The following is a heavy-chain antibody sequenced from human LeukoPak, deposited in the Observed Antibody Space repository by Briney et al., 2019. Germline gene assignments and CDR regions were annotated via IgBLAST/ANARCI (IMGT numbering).Heavy chain of an antibody. CDR2: ISYDGSNN. V-gene: IGHV3-30-3*01. Sequence: GRSLRLSCAASGFTFSSYAMHWVRQAPGKGLEWGAVISYDGSNNYYADSVKGRFTISRDNSKNTLYLQMNSLRAEDTAVYYCARDELSSTLFDYWGQGTLVTVSS. CDR3: ARDELSSTLFDY. D-gene: IGHD6-13*01. CDR1: GFTFSSYA. J-gene: IGHJ4*02.